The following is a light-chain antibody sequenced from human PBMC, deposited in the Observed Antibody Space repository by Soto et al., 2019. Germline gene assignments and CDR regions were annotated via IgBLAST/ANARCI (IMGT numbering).Light chain of an antibody. V-gene: IGLV2-14*01. Sequence: QSALTQPASGSGSPGQSITISCTGTSSDVGGYNYVSWYQQHPGKAPKLMISEVSNRPSGVSNRFSGSKSGNTASLTISWLQAEDEADYYCSSYTSSSTRVFGGGTQLTVL. CDR1: SSDVGGYNY. CDR2: EVS. J-gene: IGLJ2*01. CDR3: SSYTSSSTRV.